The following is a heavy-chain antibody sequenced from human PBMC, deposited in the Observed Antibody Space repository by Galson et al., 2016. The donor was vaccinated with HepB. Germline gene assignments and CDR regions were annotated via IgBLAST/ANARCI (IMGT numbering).Heavy chain of an antibody. Sequence: SETLSLTCSVSGGSISYWFWNWIRQPAGRGLEWIGRMYISGDTNYNPSLKSRVTMSVDKSKNQVSLKLSSVTAADTAVYYCARQPIPDTVLVNYFDYWGQGTLVTVSS. CDR1: GGSISYWF. J-gene: IGHJ4*02. CDR2: MYISGDT. CDR3: ARQPIPDTVLVNYFDY. D-gene: IGHD3-9*01. V-gene: IGHV4-4*07.